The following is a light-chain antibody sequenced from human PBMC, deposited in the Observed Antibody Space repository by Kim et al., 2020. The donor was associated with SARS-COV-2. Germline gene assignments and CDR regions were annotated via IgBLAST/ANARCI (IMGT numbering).Light chain of an antibody. CDR2: QDS. V-gene: IGLV3-1*01. CDR1: KLGDKY. J-gene: IGLJ2*01. Sequence: SYELTQPPSVSVSPGQTASITSSGDKLGDKYACWYQQKPGQSPVLVIYQDSKRPSGIPERFSGSNSGNTATLTISGTQAMDEADYYCQAWDSSNVVFGGGTQLTVL. CDR3: QAWDSSNVV.